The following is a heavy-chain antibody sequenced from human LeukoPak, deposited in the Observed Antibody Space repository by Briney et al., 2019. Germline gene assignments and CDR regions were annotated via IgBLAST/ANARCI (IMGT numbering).Heavy chain of an antibody. J-gene: IGHJ4*02. Sequence: GGSLRLSCATSGFTFNNYALHWVRQAPGKGLEWVSGILSNSAAIGYGDSVKGRFTISRDAATNSLYLQMNSLKIGDTALYYCIADTAGDLAFWGQGTLVIVSS. CDR2: ILSNSAAI. CDR1: GFTFNNYA. D-gene: IGHD3-16*01. V-gene: IGHV3-9*01. CDR3: IADTAGDLAF.